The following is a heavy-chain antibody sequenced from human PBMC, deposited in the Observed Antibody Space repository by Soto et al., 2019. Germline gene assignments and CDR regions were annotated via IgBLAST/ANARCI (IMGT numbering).Heavy chain of an antibody. CDR1: GFTFRNYA. J-gene: IGHJ6*02. V-gene: IGHV3-30*18. Sequence: QVQLVESGGGVVQPGRSLRLSCAASGFTFRNYAMHWVRQAPGKGLEWVAVISYDGSNKYYADSVKGRFTISRDNSKNTLYLQMNSLRAEDTAVYYGAKDLCSSSSCYYNYGMDVWAQGTTVTVSS. CDR3: AKDLCSSSSCYYNYGMDV. D-gene: IGHD2-2*01. CDR2: ISYDGSNK.